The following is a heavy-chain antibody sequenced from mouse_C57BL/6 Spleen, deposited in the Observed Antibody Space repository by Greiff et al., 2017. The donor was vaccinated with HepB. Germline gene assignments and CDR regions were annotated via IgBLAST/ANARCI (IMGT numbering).Heavy chain of an antibody. CDR1: GYTFTSYW. Sequence: VQLQQPGAELVMPGASVKLSCKASGYTFTSYWMHWVKQRPGQGLEWIGEIDPSDSYTNYNQKFKGKSTLTVDKSSSTAYMQLSSLTSEDSAVYYCASRYYGSSSYFDYWGQGTTLTVSS. CDR2: IDPSDSYT. D-gene: IGHD1-1*01. V-gene: IGHV1-69*01. CDR3: ASRYYGSSSYFDY. J-gene: IGHJ2*01.